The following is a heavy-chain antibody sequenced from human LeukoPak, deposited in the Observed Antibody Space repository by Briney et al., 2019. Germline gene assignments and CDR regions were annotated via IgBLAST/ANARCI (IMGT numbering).Heavy chain of an antibody. D-gene: IGHD6-19*01. V-gene: IGHV4-59*08. J-gene: IGHJ4*02. Sequence: SETLSLTCTLSGGSIRGYYWNWIRQPPGKGLEWIGFVYYNGITKYNPSLKSRVTISVDTSRNQFSLKLNSVTAADTAVYYCARRLAMTGRYYFDYWGQGALVTVSS. CDR2: VYYNGIT. CDR3: ARRLAMTGRYYFDY. CDR1: GGSIRGYY.